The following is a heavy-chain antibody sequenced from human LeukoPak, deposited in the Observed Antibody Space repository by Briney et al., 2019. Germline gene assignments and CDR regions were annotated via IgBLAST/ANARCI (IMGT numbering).Heavy chain of an antibody. V-gene: IGHV3-7*01. J-gene: IGHJ4*02. CDR1: GFTFSTYW. Sequence: GGSLRLSCATSGFTFSTYWMSWVRQAPGEGLEWVANIKQDGGEKYYVDPVKGRFTISRDNAKSSLYLQLNNLRVEDTGVYYCAREGSRSYWGQGTLVTVSS. CDR3: AREGSRSY. CDR2: IKQDGGEK.